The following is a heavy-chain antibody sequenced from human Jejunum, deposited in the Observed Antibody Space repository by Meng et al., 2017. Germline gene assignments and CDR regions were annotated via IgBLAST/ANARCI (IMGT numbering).Heavy chain of an antibody. V-gene: IGHV3-74*01. J-gene: IGHJ4*02. CDR1: GFTFSNYW. D-gene: IGHD2-2*01. Sequence: VRLVGSGGGLVQPGWSLRLSWVVSGFTFSNYWMHWIRRRPGEGPEWFSHINNDGSGTSYADSAKGRFTISRDNAKNSLYLQMNSLRVEDTAVYYCARGCTRPDYWGQGTLVTVSS. CDR3: ARGCTRPDY. CDR2: INNDGSGT.